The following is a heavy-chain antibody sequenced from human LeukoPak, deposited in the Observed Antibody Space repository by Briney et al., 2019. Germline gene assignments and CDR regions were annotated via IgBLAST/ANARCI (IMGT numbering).Heavy chain of an antibody. J-gene: IGHJ4*02. D-gene: IGHD6-19*01. CDR3: VRGRRAVAGNFRIFDY. CDR2: ISAYNGNT. Sequence: ASVKVSCKASGYTFTSYGISWVRQAPGQGLEWMGWISAYNGNTNYAQKLQGRVTITRNTSISTAYMELSSLRSEDTAVYYCVRGRRAVAGNFRIFDYWGQGTLVTVSS. V-gene: IGHV1-18*01. CDR1: GYTFTSYG.